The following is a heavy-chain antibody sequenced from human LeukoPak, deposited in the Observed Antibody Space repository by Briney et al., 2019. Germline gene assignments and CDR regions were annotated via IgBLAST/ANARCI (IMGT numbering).Heavy chain of an antibody. CDR2: ISGSGGSI. CDR3: AKEAVAAAGPFDY. D-gene: IGHD6-13*01. Sequence: GGSLRLSCAASGFTFSSYAMSWVRQAPGKGLEWISSISGSGGSIYYADSVKGRFTISRDNSKSTLYLQMNSLRAEDTAIYYCAKEAVAAAGPFDYWGQGTLVTVSS. J-gene: IGHJ4*02. V-gene: IGHV3-23*01. CDR1: GFTFSSYA.